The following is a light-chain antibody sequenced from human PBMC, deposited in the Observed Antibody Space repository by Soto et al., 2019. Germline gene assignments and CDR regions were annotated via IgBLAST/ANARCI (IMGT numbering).Light chain of an antibody. J-gene: IGKJ2*01. Sequence: EVVMTQSPATLSVSPVERATLSCRASQSVSSNVAWYQQKPGQAPRLLIYDASTRATGIPARFSGSGSGTEFTLTISSLQPDDSATYYCQQYNSLYTFGQGTKVDI. V-gene: IGKV3-15*01. CDR1: QSVSSN. CDR3: QQYNSLYT. CDR2: DAS.